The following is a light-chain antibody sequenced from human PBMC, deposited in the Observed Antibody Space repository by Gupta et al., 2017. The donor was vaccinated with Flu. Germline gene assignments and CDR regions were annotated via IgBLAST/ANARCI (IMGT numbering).Light chain of an antibody. Sequence: QSVTISCTGTSSDVGGYNYVSWYQQHPGKAPKLMIYDVSKRPSGVPGRFSGYKSGNTASLTISGLQADDEADYYCYSYGGSYRVFGGGTKLTVL. V-gene: IGLV2-11*03. CDR1: SSDVGGYNY. J-gene: IGLJ3*02. CDR2: DVS. CDR3: YSYGGSYRV.